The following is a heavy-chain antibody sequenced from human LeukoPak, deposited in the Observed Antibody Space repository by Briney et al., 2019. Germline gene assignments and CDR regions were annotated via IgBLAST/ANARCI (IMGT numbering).Heavy chain of an antibody. CDR2: INHSGST. CDR1: GGSFSGYY. V-gene: IGHV4-34*01. CDR3: ARETGRYGMDV. Sequence: PSETLSLTCAVYGGSFSGYYWSWIRQPPGKGLEWIGEINHSGSTNYNPSLKSRVTISVDTSKNQFSLKLSSVTAADTAVYYCARETGRYGMDVWGQGTTVTVSS. J-gene: IGHJ6*02. D-gene: IGHD1-14*01.